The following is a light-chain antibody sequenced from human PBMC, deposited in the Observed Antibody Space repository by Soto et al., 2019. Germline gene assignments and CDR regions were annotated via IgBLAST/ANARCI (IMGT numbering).Light chain of an antibody. Sequence: QSALTQPPSASGSPGQSVAISGTGTSIDVGGYNYVSWYQQHPGKAPKLLIYEVSQRPSGVPDRFSGSKSGNTASLTVSGLQAEDEADYYCSSYAGSTNLVFGGVTPLTVL. CDR1: SIDVGGYNY. J-gene: IGLJ2*01. CDR3: SSYAGSTNLV. V-gene: IGLV2-8*01. CDR2: EVS.